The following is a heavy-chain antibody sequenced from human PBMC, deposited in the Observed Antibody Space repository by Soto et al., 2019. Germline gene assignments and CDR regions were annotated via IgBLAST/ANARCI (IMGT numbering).Heavy chain of an antibody. Sequence: ESLKISCKGSGYSFTSYWIGWVRQMPGKGLEWMGIIYPGDSDTRYSPSFQGQVTISADKSISTAYLQWSSLKASDTAMYYCASRAGYCSGGSCSYYYGMDVWGQGTTVTVSS. CDR3: ASRAGYCSGGSCSYYYGMDV. CDR1: GYSFTSYW. V-gene: IGHV5-51*01. J-gene: IGHJ6*02. CDR2: IYPGDSDT. D-gene: IGHD2-15*01.